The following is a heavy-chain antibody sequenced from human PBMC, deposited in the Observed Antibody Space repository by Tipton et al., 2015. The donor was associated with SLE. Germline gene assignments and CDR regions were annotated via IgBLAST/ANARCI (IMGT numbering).Heavy chain of an antibody. Sequence: SLRLSCAASGFTFSSYTMNWVRQAPGKGLEWVSSIRGDSSYKFYADSLKGRFTISRDNAKKSLYLQVNSLRADDTAVYYCARDFWCDPSIEYFQHWGQGTLVIVSS. CDR2: IRGDSSYK. V-gene: IGHV3-21*01. CDR1: GFTFSSYT. J-gene: IGHJ1*01. CDR3: ARDFWCDPSIEYFQH. D-gene: IGHD3-3*01.